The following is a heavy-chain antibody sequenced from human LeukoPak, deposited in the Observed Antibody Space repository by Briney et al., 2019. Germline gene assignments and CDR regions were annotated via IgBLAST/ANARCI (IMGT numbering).Heavy chain of an antibody. D-gene: IGHD5-24*01. J-gene: IGHJ4*02. Sequence: GGSLRLSCAASGFTFSGDWMHWVRQVPGKGLVWVSHINSEGRSTSYADSVKGRFTISRDNAKNTLYLQMNSLRVEDTAVYYCVTAGRWLQSSFDYWGRGTLVTVSS. CDR2: INSEGRST. CDR3: VTAGRWLQSSFDY. V-gene: IGHV3-74*01. CDR1: GFTFSGDW.